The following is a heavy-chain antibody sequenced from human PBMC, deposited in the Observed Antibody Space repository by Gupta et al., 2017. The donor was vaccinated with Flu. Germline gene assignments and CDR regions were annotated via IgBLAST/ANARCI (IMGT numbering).Heavy chain of an antibody. CDR3: ARGLFEGGEGYFDY. V-gene: IGHV4-34*01. CDR2: INHSGST. J-gene: IGHJ4*02. Sequence: QVQLQQWGAGLLKPSETLSLTCAVYGGSFSGYYWSWIRQPPGKGLEWIGEINHSGSTNYNPSLKSRVTISVDTSKNQFSLKLSSVTAADTAVYYCARGLFEGGEGYFDYWGQGTLVTVSS. CDR1: GGSFSGYY. D-gene: IGHD3-16*01.